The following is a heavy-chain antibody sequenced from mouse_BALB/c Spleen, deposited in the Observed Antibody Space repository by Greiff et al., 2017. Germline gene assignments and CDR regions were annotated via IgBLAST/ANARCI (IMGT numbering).Heavy chain of an antibody. CDR1: GFTFSSYA. CDR3: ARVLTGGFAY. Sequence: EVQLVESGGGLVKPGGSLKLSCAASGFTFSSYAMSWVRQTPEKRLEWVASISSGGSTYYPDSVKGRFTISRDNARNILYLQMSSLRSEDTAMYYCARVLTGGFAYWGQGTLVTASA. V-gene: IGHV5-6-5*01. CDR2: ISSGGST. D-gene: IGHD4-1*01. J-gene: IGHJ3*01.